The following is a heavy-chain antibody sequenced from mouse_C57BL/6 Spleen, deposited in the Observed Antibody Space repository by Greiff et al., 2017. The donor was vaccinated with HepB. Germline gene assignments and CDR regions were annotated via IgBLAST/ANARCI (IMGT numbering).Heavy chain of an antibody. CDR1: GYTFTDYY. Sequence: DVKLQESGPVLVKPGASVKMSCKASGYTFTDYYMNWVKQSHGKSLEWIGVINPYNGGTSYNQKFKGKATLTVDKSSSTAYMELNSLTSEDSAVYDCARGGSPYAMDYWGQGTSVTVSS. D-gene: IGHD3-1*01. J-gene: IGHJ4*01. V-gene: IGHV1-19*01. CDR3: ARGGSPYAMDY. CDR2: INPYNGGT.